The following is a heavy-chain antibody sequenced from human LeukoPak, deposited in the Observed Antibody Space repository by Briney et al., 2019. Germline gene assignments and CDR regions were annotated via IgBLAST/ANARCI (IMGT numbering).Heavy chain of an antibody. V-gene: IGHV4-59*01. J-gene: IGHJ5*02. Sequence: SETLSRTCTVSGGSISSYYWSWIRQPPGKGLEWIGYIYYSGSTNYKPSLKSRVTISVDTSKNQFSLKLSSVTAADTAVYYCARGGYYGSGNDFRFDPWGQGTLVTVSS. CDR3: ARGGYYGSGNDFRFDP. CDR2: IYYSGST. CDR1: GGSISSYY. D-gene: IGHD3-10*01.